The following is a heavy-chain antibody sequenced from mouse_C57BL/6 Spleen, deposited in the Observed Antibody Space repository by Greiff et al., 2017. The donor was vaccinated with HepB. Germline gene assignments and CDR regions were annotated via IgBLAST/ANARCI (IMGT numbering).Heavy chain of an antibody. J-gene: IGHJ4*01. V-gene: IGHV14-1*01. CDR2: IDPEDGDT. Sequence: EVQLQQSGAELVRPGASVKLSCTASGFNIKDYYMHWVKQRPEQGLEWIGRIDPEDGDTEYAPKFQGKATMTADTSSNTAYLQLSSLTSEDTAVYYCTTGLVTTVGATGAMDYWGQGTSVTVSS. CDR3: TTGLVTTVGATGAMDY. D-gene: IGHD1-1*01. CDR1: GFNIKDYY.